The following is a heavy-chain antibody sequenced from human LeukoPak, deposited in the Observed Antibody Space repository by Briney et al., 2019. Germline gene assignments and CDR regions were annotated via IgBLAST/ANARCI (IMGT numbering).Heavy chain of an antibody. V-gene: IGHV3-23*01. Sequence: TGGSLRLSCAASGFTFTNYEMSWVRQAPGEGPEWVSSISGSGGEIRYADSVKGRFTISRDNSQNTLYLRMNSLRVEDTAIYYCSKDLTTRSIGYFDYWGQGTLVTVSS. D-gene: IGHD1-1*01. CDR1: GFTFTNYE. J-gene: IGHJ4*02. CDR3: SKDLTTRSIGYFDY. CDR2: ISGSGGEI.